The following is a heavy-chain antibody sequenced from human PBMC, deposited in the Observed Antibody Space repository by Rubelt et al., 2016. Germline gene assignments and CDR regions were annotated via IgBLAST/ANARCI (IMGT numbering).Heavy chain of an antibody. D-gene: IGHD5-12*01. V-gene: IGHV3-21*01. CDR1: GFTFSSYS. J-gene: IGHJ4*02. CDR3: SRDALGDSGYDFSVREDYFDY. Sequence: SGFTFSSYSMNWVRQAPGKGLEWVSSISSSSSYIYYADSVKGRFTISRDNAKNSLYLQMHSLRAEDTAVYYCSRDALGDSGYDFSVREDYFDYWGQGTLVTVSS. CDR2: ISSSSSYI.